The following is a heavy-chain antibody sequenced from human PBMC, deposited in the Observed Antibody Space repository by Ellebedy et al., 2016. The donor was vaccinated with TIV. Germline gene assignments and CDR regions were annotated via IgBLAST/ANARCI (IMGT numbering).Heavy chain of an antibody. D-gene: IGHD3-22*01. CDR3: ARGGHYYDSSGYLNIAFDI. CDR1: GYTFTSFD. Sequence: AASVKVSCKASGYTFTSFDINWVRQVTGQGLEWMGWMNPNSGNTGYAQKFQGRVTMTRNTSITTAYMELSSLRSEDTTVYYCARGGHYYDSSGYLNIAFDIWGQGTMVTVSS. J-gene: IGHJ3*02. V-gene: IGHV1-8*01. CDR2: MNPNSGNT.